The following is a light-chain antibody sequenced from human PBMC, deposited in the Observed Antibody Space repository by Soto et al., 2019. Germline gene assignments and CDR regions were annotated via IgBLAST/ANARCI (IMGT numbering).Light chain of an antibody. CDR2: LEGSGSY. CDR1: SKNSSYI. Sequence: QAVLTQSSSASASLGSSVKLTCTLSSKNSSYIIAWHQQQPGKAPRYLMKLEGSGSYNKGSGVPDRFSGSSSGADRYLTISNLQFEDEADYYCETWNSNTWVFGGGTKVTVL. J-gene: IGLJ3*02. V-gene: IGLV4-60*02. CDR3: ETWNSNTWV.